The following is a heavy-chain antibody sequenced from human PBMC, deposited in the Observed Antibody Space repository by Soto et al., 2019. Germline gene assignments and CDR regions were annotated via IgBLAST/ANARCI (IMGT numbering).Heavy chain of an antibody. Sequence: ASVKVSCKASGYTFTSYGISWVRQAPGQGLEWMGWISAYNGNTNYAQKLQGRVTMTTDTSTSTAYMELRSLRSDDTAVYYCARDLPGIAVAALPPPSDAFDIWGQGTMVTVSS. CDR3: ARDLPGIAVAALPPPSDAFDI. CDR2: ISAYNGNT. V-gene: IGHV1-18*01. J-gene: IGHJ3*02. D-gene: IGHD6-19*01. CDR1: GYTFTSYG.